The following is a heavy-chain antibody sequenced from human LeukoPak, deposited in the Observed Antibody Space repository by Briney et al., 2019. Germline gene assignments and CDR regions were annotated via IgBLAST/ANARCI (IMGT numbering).Heavy chain of an antibody. J-gene: IGHJ4*02. D-gene: IGHD6-13*01. CDR2: IIPILGIA. CDR3: ARSPYSSSWYESYYFDY. CDR1: GGTFSSYA. V-gene: IGHV1-69*04. Sequence: SVKVSCKASGGTFSSYAISWVRQAPGQGLEWMGRIIPILGIANYAQRFQGRVTITADKSTSTAYMELSSLRSEDTAVYYCARSPYSSSWYESYYFDYWGQGTLVTVSS.